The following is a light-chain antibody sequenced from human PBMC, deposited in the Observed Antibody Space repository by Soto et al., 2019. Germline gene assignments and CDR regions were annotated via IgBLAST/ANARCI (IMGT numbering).Light chain of an antibody. V-gene: IGKV1-33*01. CDR3: QHYDNLPYT. CDR1: QDITKY. J-gene: IGKJ2*01. Sequence: DIQMNQSPYSLSASVGDRVTITCQASQDITKYLSWFQQKPGKVPKLLIYDASEMETGVPSRFSGSGSGTDFTVTISSLQPEDIATYYCQHYDNLPYTFGQGTKLEMK. CDR2: DAS.